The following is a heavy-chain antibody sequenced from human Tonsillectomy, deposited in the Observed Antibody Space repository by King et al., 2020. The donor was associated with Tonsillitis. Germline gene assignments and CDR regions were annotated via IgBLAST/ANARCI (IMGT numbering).Heavy chain of an antibody. CDR1: GFTFSTYA. CDR3: ARDLNYSKPDY. V-gene: IGHV3-30*04. D-gene: IGHD4-11*01. CDR2: ISYDGSNR. Sequence: QLVQSGGGVVQPGRSLRLSCAASGFTFSTYAMHWVRQAPGKGLAWVAVISYDGSNRYYADSVKGRFTISRDNLKNTLYLQMNSLRPEDTAVYYCARDLNYSKPDYWGQGTLVTVSS. J-gene: IGHJ4*02.